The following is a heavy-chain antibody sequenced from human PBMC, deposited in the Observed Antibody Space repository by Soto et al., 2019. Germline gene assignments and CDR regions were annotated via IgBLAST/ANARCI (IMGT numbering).Heavy chain of an antibody. CDR1: GFTFTSHW. CDR3: ARDYCSGGSC. V-gene: IGHV3-7*01. CDR2: INQDGSEK. D-gene: IGHD2-15*01. J-gene: IGHJ4*02. Sequence: GGSLRLSCAASGFTFTSHWMNWVRQAPGKGLEWVANINQDGSEKYYVDSVKGRFTISRDNAKNSLYLQMNSLRAEDTAVYYCARDYCSGGSCWGQGTLVTVSS.